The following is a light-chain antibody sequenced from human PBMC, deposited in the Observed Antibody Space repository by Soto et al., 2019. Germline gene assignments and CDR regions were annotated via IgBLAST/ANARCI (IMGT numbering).Light chain of an antibody. CDR3: CSYAGSSTYV. V-gene: IGLV2-23*02. CDR1: SSDVGSYNL. J-gene: IGLJ1*01. CDR2: EVS. Sequence: LIQPASVSGSPGQSITISCTGTSSDVGSYNLVSWYQQHPGKAPKLMIYEVSKRPSGVSNRFSGSKSGNTASLTISGLQAEDEADYYCCSYAGSSTYVFGTGTKVTVL.